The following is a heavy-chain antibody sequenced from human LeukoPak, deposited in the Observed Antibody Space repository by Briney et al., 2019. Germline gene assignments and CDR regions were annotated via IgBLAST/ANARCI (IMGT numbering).Heavy chain of an antibody. CDR1: GYSFTNHA. D-gene: IGHD4-17*01. V-gene: IGHV1-3*01. J-gene: IGHJ4*02. CDR2: INAGNGKT. CDR3: ARAIWTSTVTTYYLDY. Sequence: GASVKVSCKAAGYSFTNHAIQWVRQAPGQRLEWMGWINAGNGKTKYSQKFQGRVTITRDTSATTAYMGLSGLRSEDAAVYYCARAIWTSTVTTYYLDYWGQGTLVTVSS.